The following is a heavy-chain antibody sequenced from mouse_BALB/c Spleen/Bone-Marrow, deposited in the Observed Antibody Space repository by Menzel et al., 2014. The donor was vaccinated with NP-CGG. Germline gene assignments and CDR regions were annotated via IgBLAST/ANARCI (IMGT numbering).Heavy chain of an antibody. D-gene: IGHD1-1*02. CDR1: GFSLTSYG. J-gene: IGHJ4*01. Sequence: QVHVKQSGPGLVTPSQSLSITSTVSGFSLTSYGVHWVRQPPGKGLEWLGVIWAGGRTNYNSALMSRLSINKDNSKSKVFLKMNRLQTDDTAMYYCARDGVYGSHYYAMDYWGQGTSVTVSS. V-gene: IGHV2-9*02. CDR3: ARDGVYGSHYYAMDY. CDR2: IWAGGRT.